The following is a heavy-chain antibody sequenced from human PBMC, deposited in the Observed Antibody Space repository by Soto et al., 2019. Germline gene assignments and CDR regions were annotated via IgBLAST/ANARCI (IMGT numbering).Heavy chain of an antibody. V-gene: IGHV1-2*02. CDR1: GYPVTAYY. CDR2: INPATGAA. CDR3: ARGGGVGVAGSAAFDM. Sequence: QLHLVQSGAVVKKPGASVTVSCSASGYPVTAYYMHWVRQAPGRGLEWMGGINPATGAAKYTQTFQGGATLTRDTSTSTVFMELSGLTSEDAAVFCCARGGGVGVAGSAAFDMWGQGTLVTVSS. D-gene: IGHD3-3*01. J-gene: IGHJ3*02.